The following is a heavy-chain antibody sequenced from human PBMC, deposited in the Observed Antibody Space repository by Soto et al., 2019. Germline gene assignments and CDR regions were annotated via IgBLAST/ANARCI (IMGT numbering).Heavy chain of an antibody. D-gene: IGHD3-10*01. CDR1: GFTFSSYG. CDR2: IWYDGSNK. CDR3: ARERGDYYGSGSYVRFDP. J-gene: IGHJ5*02. Sequence: QVQLVESGGGVVQPGRSLRLSCAASGFTFSSYGMHWVRQAPGKGLEWVAVIWYDGSNKYYADSVKGRFTISRDNSKNTLYLQMNSLRAEDTAVYYCARERGDYYGSGSYVRFDPWGQGTLVTVSS. V-gene: IGHV3-33*01.